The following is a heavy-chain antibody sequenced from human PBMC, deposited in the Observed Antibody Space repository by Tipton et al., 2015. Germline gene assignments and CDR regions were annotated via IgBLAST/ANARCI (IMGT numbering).Heavy chain of an antibody. CDR2: TRSKANTYAT. CDR1: GFTFSDSS. D-gene: IGHD5-12*01. CDR3: AKVTRGYSGYDSGIDY. Sequence: SLRLSCAASGFTFSDSSMHWVRQASGKGLEWVGQTRSKANTYATSYAASVKGRFTISRDDSKNTAYLQMNSLRTEDTAVYYCAKVTRGYSGYDSGIDYWGQGTLVTVSS. J-gene: IGHJ4*02. V-gene: IGHV3-73*01.